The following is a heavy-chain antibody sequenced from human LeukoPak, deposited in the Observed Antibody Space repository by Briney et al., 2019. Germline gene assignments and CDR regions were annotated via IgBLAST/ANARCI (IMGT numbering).Heavy chain of an antibody. D-gene: IGHD1-26*01. J-gene: IGHJ5*02. Sequence: GASVKVSCKASGGTFSSYAISWVRQAPGQGLEWMGGIIPIFGTANYAQKFQGRVTITADESTSTAYMELSSLRSEDTAVYYCARRGALNNRFDPWGQGTLVTVSS. CDR1: GGTFSSYA. CDR2: IIPIFGTA. V-gene: IGHV1-69*13. CDR3: ARRGALNNRFDP.